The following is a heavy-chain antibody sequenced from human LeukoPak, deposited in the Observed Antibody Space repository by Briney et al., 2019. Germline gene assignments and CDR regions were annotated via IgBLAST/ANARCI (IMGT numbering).Heavy chain of an antibody. CDR2: ISGSGSGGST. D-gene: IGHD5-18*01. CDR1: GFTFSSSA. V-gene: IGHV3-23*01. J-gene: IGHJ4*02. CDR3: ARDSTGYGYEEWY. Sequence: GGSLRLSCAASGFTFSSSAMSWVRQAPGKGLEWVSNISGSGSGGSTYYADSVKGRFTISRDNSKNTLYLQMNSLRAEDTALYYCARDSTGYGYEEWYWGQGTLVTVSS.